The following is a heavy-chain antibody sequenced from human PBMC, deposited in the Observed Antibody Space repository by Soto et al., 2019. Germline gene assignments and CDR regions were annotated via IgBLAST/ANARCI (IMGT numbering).Heavy chain of an antibody. J-gene: IGHJ4*02. V-gene: IGHV3-23*01. D-gene: IGHD3-16*02. Sequence: GGSLRLSCAASGFTFSSYAMSWVRQAPGKGLEWVSAISGSGGSTYYADSVKGRFTISRDNSKNTLYLQMNSLGAEDTAVYYCAKDSEPRIMITFGGVIVIPGFDYWGQGTLVTVSS. CDR2: ISGSGGST. CDR3: AKDSEPRIMITFGGVIVIPGFDY. CDR1: GFTFSSYA.